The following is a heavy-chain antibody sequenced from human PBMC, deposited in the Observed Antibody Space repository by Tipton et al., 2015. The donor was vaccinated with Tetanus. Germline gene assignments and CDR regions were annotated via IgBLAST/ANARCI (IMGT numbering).Heavy chain of an antibody. D-gene: IGHD5-18*01. CDR2: ISAYNGNT. J-gene: IGHJ4*02. V-gene: IGHV1-18*01. CDR3: ARDEPYVETAMVFGY. CDR1: GYTFTNFG. Sequence: QLVQSGAEVKKPGASVKVSCKASGYTFTNFGISWVRQAPGQGLEWMGWISAYNGNTNYAQKLQGRVTMTTDTSTSTAYMELRSLRSDDTAVYYCARDEPYVETAMVFGYWGQGALVTVSS.